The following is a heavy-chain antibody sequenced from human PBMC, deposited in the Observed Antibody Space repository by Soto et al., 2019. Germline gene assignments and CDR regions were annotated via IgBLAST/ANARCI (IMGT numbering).Heavy chain of an antibody. J-gene: IGHJ6*02. CDR3: ARRGRVDTAMVTSLRYYYYGMDV. Sequence: PSETLSLTCTVSGGSISSYYWSWIRQPPGKGLEWIGYIYYSGSTNYNPSLKSRVTISVDTSKNQFSLKLSSVTAADTAVYYCARRGRVDTAMVTSLRYYYYGMDVWGQGTTVTVSS. D-gene: IGHD5-18*01. CDR2: IYYSGST. V-gene: IGHV4-59*01. CDR1: GGSISSYY.